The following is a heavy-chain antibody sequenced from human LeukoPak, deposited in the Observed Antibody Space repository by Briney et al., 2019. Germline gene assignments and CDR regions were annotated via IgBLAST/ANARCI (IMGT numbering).Heavy chain of an antibody. D-gene: IGHD6-13*01. Sequence: PSETLSLTCAVYGGSFSGYYWSWIRQPPGKGLEWIGEINHSGSTNYNPSLKSRVTISVDTSKNQFSLKLRSVTAADTAMYYCARAYSSSWYYNWFDPWGQGTLVTVSS. CDR1: GGSFSGYY. V-gene: IGHV4-34*01. CDR3: ARAYSSSWYYNWFDP. CDR2: INHSGST. J-gene: IGHJ5*02.